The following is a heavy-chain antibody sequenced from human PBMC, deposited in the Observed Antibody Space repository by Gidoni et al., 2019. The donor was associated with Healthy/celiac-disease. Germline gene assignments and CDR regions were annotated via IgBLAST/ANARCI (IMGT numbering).Heavy chain of an antibody. V-gene: IGHV3-30-3*01. J-gene: IGHJ4*02. Sequence: QVQLVESGGGVVQPGRSLRLSCAASGFNFSSYAMHWVRQAPGKGLEWVAVISYDGSNKYYADSVKGRFTISRDNSKNTLYLQMNSLRAEDTAVYYCARDKEGYPSSHWGQGTLVTVSS. CDR2: ISYDGSNK. CDR1: GFNFSSYA. CDR3: ARDKEGYPSSH. D-gene: IGHD2-2*01.